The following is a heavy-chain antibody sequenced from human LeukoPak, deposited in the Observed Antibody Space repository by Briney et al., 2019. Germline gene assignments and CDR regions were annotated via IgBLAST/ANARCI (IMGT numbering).Heavy chain of an antibody. Sequence: SETLSLTCTVSGGSISSSGYYWGWIRQPPGKGLEWIGSVDYTGITSHSPSLKSRVTISVDTSKNQFSLKVSSVSAADTGVYYCVSHPYRSYYYHIDVWGRGTTVTVSS. CDR3: VSHPYRSYYYHIDV. J-gene: IGHJ6*02. D-gene: IGHD2-2*02. CDR1: GGSISSSGYY. V-gene: IGHV4-39*01. CDR2: VDYTGIT.